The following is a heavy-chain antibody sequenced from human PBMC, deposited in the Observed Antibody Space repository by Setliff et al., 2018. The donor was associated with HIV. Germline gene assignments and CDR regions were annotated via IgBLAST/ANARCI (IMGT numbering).Heavy chain of an antibody. CDR1: GFTVSRYY. J-gene: IGHJ6*03. Sequence: GGSLRLSCAASGFTVSRYYMSWVRQAPGKGLEWVSIIYSGGNTYYADSVKGRFIISRHYSNNTWYIQMNSLRAEDSAMYYCARDPGRGMAPSAILDYYYMDVLGKGTTVTFSS. CDR2: IYSGGNT. CDR3: ARDPGRGMAPSAILDYYYMDV. V-gene: IGHV3-53*04. D-gene: IGHD2-2*01.